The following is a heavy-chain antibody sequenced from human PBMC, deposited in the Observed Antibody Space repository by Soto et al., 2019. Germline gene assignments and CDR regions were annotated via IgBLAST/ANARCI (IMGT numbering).Heavy chain of an antibody. V-gene: IGHV3-23*01. D-gene: IGHD1-26*01. J-gene: IGHJ4*02. Sequence: PGGSLRLSCAASGFPFSTYAMSWVRQAPGKGLEWVSLISGSGGSTYYADSVKGRFTISRDSSRDTLYLQMNSLRAEDTAVYYCARSFSDSYCDLDFWGQGTLVTVSS. CDR3: ARSFSDSYCDLDF. CDR1: GFPFSTYA. CDR2: ISGSGGST.